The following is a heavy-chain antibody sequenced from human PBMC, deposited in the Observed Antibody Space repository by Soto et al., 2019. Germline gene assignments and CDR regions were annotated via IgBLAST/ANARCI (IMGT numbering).Heavy chain of an antibody. CDR1: GYTFTSYG. Sequence: ASVKVSCKSFGYTFTSYGISWVRQAPGQGLEWMGWISAYNGNTNYAQKLQGRVTMTTDTSTSTAYMELRSLRSDDTAVYYCARVLARGFWEGLPWGVAYGIDVWGKGTTVTVSS. CDR3: ARVLARGFWEGLPWGVAYGIDV. V-gene: IGHV1-18*01. D-gene: IGHD3-3*01. J-gene: IGHJ6*04. CDR2: ISAYNGNT.